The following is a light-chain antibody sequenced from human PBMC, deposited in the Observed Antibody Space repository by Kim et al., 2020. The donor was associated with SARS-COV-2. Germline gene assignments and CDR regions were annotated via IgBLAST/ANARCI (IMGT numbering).Light chain of an antibody. V-gene: IGKV3-11*01. Sequence: PGDGATLSCRASQSVSNYLAWYQQKPGQAPRLLIYDASNRATGVPARFTGRGSGTDFFLTISSLEPEDFAVYYCQQRSNWPPITFGQGTRLEIK. CDR2: DAS. CDR3: QQRSNWPPIT. CDR1: QSVSNY. J-gene: IGKJ5*01.